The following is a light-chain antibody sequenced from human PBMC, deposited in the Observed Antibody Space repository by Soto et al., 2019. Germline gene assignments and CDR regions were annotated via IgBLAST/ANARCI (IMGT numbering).Light chain of an antibody. CDR2: AAS. CDR1: QIINRY. CDR3: QQSLSTPLT. Sequence: DIQMTQSPSSLSASVGDRVTITCRASQIINRYLNWYRQKPGRAPELLIYAASSLQSGVPSRFSGSGSGTDYTLTISSLEPEDFATYYCQQSLSTPLTFGQGTKVEIK. V-gene: IGKV1-39*01. J-gene: IGKJ1*01.